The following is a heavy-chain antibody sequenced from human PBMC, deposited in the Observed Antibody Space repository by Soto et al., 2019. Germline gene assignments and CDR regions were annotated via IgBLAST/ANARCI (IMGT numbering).Heavy chain of an antibody. CDR3: AKLPLFYYFVRGIPPFDY. Sequence: EESLKITCKGSGYGFTSYWISWVRQMPGKGLEWMGRIDPSDSYTNYSPSFQGHVTISADKSISTAYLQWSSLKASDTAMYYCAKLPLFYYFVRGIPPFDYGGRGPRVTVPS. V-gene: IGHV5-10-1*01. D-gene: IGHD3-10*02. J-gene: IGHJ4*02. CDR2: IDPSDSYT. CDR1: GYGFTSYW.